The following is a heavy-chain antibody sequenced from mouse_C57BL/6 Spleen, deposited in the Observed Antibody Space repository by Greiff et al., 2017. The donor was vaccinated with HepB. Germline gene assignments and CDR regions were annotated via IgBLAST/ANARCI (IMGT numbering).Heavy chain of an antibody. CDR1: GYTFTSYW. J-gene: IGHJ4*01. CDR2: IDPSDSYT. CDR3: ARIYYSKGGEYAMDY. V-gene: IGHV1-69*01. Sequence: QVQLQQSGAELVMPGASVKLSCKASGYTFTSYWMHWVKQRPGQGLEWIGEIDPSDSYTNYNQKFKGKSTLTVDKSSSTAYMQRSSLTSEDSAVYYCARIYYSKGGEYAMDYWGQGTSVTVSS. D-gene: IGHD2-5*01.